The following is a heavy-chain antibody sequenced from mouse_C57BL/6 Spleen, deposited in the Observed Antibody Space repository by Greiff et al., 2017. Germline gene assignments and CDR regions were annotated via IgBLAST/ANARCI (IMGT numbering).Heavy chain of an antibody. CDR3: ARPPSGSIYYWFAY. Sequence: DVKLVESGGDLVKPGGSLKLSCAASGFTFSSSCMSWVRQTPDKRLEWVATISSGGSYNYYPYSVKGRFTISRDNAKNTLYLQMSSLKSEDTAMYYCARPPSGSIYYWFAYWGQGTLVTVSA. CDR1: GFTFSSSC. J-gene: IGHJ3*01. V-gene: IGHV5-6*02. CDR2: ISSGGSYN. D-gene: IGHD1-1*01.